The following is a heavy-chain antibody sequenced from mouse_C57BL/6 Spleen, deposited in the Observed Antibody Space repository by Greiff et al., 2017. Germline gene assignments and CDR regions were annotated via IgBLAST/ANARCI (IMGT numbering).Heavy chain of an antibody. Sequence: VQLQQPGAELVRPGTSVKLSCKASGYTFTSYWMHWVKQRPGQGLEWIGVIDPSDSYTNYNQKFKGKATLTVDTSSSTAYMQLSSLTSEDSAVYYCARRGIYYGNLYYFDYWGQGTTLTVSS. CDR3: ARRGIYYGNLYYFDY. V-gene: IGHV1-59*01. D-gene: IGHD2-1*01. CDR2: IDPSDSYT. CDR1: GYTFTSYW. J-gene: IGHJ2*01.